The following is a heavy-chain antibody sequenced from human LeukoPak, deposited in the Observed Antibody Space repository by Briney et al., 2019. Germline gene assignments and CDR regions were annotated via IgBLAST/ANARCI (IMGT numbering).Heavy chain of an antibody. V-gene: IGHV4-30-4*07. CDR3: ARGASPDYYDSSGYLLYYFDY. CDR1: GGSISSGGYS. Sequence: SQTLSLTCAVSGGSISSGGYSWSWIRQPPGKGLEWIGYIYYSGRTYYNPSLKSRVTIPVDTSKNQFSLKLNSVTAADTAVYYCARGASPDYYDSSGYLLYYFDYWGQGTLVTVSS. CDR2: IYYSGRT. D-gene: IGHD3-22*01. J-gene: IGHJ4*02.